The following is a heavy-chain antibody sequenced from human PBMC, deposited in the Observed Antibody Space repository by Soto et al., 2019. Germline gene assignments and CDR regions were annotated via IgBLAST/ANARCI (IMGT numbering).Heavy chain of an antibody. Sequence: GGSLRLSCAASGFTFSNYWMSWVRQAPGMGLEWVANIKSDGSDKYYVDSVKGRFTISRDNTKNSLSLQMNSLRAEDTAVYYCARDRYSSSLFDFWRHGTMVPVSS. CDR3: ARDRYSSSLFDF. CDR1: GFTFSNYW. D-gene: IGHD6-13*01. CDR2: IKSDGSDK. V-gene: IGHV3-7*03. J-gene: IGHJ3*01.